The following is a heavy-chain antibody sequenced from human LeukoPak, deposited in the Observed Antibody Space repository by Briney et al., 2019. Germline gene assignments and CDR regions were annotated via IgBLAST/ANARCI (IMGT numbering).Heavy chain of an antibody. V-gene: IGHV4-39*01. Sequence: KSSETLSLTCTVSGGSIGSSGYYWGWLRQPPGKGLEWIGTIYYGGSTYYNPSLKSRVTISVDTSKNQFSLRLSSVTAADTAVYFCARLPGGSSYCINGVCYTIEYWGQGTLVTVSS. D-gene: IGHD2-8*01. J-gene: IGHJ4*02. CDR1: GGSIGSSGYY. CDR3: ARLPGGSSYCINGVCYTIEY. CDR2: IYYGGST.